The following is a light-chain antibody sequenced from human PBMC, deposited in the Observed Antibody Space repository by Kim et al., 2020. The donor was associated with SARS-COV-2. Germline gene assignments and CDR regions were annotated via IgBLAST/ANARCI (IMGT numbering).Light chain of an antibody. V-gene: IGLV3-1*01. CDR2: QDN. Sequence: SYELTQPPSVSVSPGQTASITCSGDNLGDKYACWYQQNPGQSPVLVIYQDNKRPSGIPERFSGSNSGNTATLTISGTQAMDEADYYCQAWDSSTVVFGGG. CDR1: NLGDKY. J-gene: IGLJ2*01. CDR3: QAWDSSTVV.